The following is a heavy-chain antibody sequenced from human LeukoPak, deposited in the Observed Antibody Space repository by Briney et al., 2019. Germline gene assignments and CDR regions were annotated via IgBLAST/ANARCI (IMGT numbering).Heavy chain of an antibody. Sequence: KPSETLSLTCTVSGGSISSSSYYWGWIRQPPGKGLEWIGSIYYSGSTYYNPSLKSRVTISVDTSKNQFSLKLSSVTAADTAVCYCARQLGSYYPFDYWGQGTRVTVSS. CDR2: IYYSGST. J-gene: IGHJ4*02. CDR3: ARQLGSYYPFDY. CDR1: GGSISSSSYY. D-gene: IGHD1-26*01. V-gene: IGHV4-39*01.